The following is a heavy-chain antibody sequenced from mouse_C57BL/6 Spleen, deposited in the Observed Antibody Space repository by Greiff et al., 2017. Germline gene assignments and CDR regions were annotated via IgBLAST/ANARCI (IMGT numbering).Heavy chain of an antibody. Sequence: QVQLQQSGAELAKPGASVKLSCKASGYTFTSYWMHWVKQRPGQGLEWIGYINPSSGYTKSNQKFKDKATLTADKSSSTDYMQLSSLTYEDSAVYYCARGGVDCYGSSLYFDYWGQGTTLTVSS. CDR2: INPSSGYT. D-gene: IGHD1-1*01. CDR3: ARGGVDCYGSSLYFDY. J-gene: IGHJ2*01. V-gene: IGHV1-7*01. CDR1: GYTFTSYW.